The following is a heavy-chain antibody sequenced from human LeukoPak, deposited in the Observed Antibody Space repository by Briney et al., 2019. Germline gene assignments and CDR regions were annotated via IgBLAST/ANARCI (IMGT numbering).Heavy chain of an antibody. CDR2: IYYSGST. CDR1: GGSISSSSYY. D-gene: IGHD6-19*01. V-gene: IGHV4-39*07. J-gene: IGHJ4*02. Sequence: PSETLSLTCTVSGGSISSSSYYWGWIRQPPGKGLEWIGSIYYSGSTYYNPSLKSRVTISVDTSKNQFSLKLSSVTAADTAVYYCARDRGAVAGYVFDYWGQGTLVTVSS. CDR3: ARDRGAVAGYVFDY.